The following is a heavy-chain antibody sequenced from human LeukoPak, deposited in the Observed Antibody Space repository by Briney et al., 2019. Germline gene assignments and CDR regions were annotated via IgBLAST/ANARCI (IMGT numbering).Heavy chain of an antibody. CDR3: ARDPQVRYLGVYGMDV. V-gene: IGHV3-21*01. CDR2: ISSSSSYI. D-gene: IGHD3-9*01. Sequence: PGGSLRLSCAASGLTFSSYSMNWVPQAPGKGLEWASSISSSSSYIYYADSVKGRFTISRDNAKNSLYLQMNSLRAEDTAVYYCARDPQVRYLGVYGMDVWGQGTTVTVSS. CDR1: GLTFSSYS. J-gene: IGHJ6*02.